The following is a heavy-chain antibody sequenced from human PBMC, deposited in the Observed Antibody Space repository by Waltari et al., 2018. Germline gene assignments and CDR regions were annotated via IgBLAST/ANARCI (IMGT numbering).Heavy chain of an antibody. CDR2: IYHSGCT. V-gene: IGHV4-38-2*01. D-gene: IGHD1-26*01. CDR1: GYSISSGYY. CDR3: ARHCVGATAGWYFDL. Sequence: QVQLQESGPGLVKPSETLSLTCAVSGYSISSGYYWGWIRQPPGKGLEWIGMIYHSGCTYYNPSLKSRVTIAVDTSNNQFSLKLSAVTAADTAVYYCARHCVGATAGWYFDLWGRGTLVTVSS. J-gene: IGHJ2*01.